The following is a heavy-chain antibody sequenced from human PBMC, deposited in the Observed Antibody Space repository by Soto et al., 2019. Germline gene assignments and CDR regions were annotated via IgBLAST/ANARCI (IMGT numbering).Heavy chain of an antibody. Sequence: QVQLQQWGAGLLTPSETLSLACAVYGGSFSDYFWTWIRQPPGKVLEWIGEVYHTGSTHYSPSLKSRVTISVDKSKPQFSLRLSSITAADTAVYYCARQPVSVAGKYFLYHSGVDVWGPGTTVTVSS. D-gene: IGHD6-19*01. CDR3: ARQPVSVAGKYFLYHSGVDV. V-gene: IGHV4-34*01. CDR2: VYHTGST. CDR1: GGSFSDYF. J-gene: IGHJ6*02.